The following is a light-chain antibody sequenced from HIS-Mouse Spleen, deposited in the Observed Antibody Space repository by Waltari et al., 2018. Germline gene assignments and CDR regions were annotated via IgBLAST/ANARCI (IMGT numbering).Light chain of an antibody. CDR3: QQYDNLPLFT. Sequence: DIQMTQSPSSLSASVGDRVTITCQASQDISNYLNWYQQKPGKAPKLLIYDASNLETGVPPRFSGSGSGTDFTFTISSLQPEDIATYYCQQYDNLPLFTFGPGTKVDIK. V-gene: IGKV1-33*01. J-gene: IGKJ3*01. CDR2: DAS. CDR1: QDISNY.